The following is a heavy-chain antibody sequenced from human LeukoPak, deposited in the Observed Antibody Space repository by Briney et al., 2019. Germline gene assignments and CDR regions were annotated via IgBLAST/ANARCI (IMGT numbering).Heavy chain of an antibody. CDR3: ARGVKGGGYSYGYVSDY. J-gene: IGHJ4*02. CDR2: IYYSGST. Sequence: SETLSLTCTVSGGSISSSSYYWGWIRQPPGKGLEWIGSIYYSGSTYYNPSLKSRVTISVDTSKNQFSLKLSSVTAADTAVYYCARGVKGGGYSYGYVSDYWGQGTLVTVSS. CDR1: GGSISSSSYY. V-gene: IGHV4-39*01. D-gene: IGHD5-18*01.